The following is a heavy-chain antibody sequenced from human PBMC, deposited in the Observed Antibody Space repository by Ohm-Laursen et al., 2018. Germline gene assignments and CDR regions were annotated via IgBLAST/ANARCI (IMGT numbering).Heavy chain of an antibody. D-gene: IGHD4-11*01. V-gene: IGHV3-74*01. Sequence: SLRLSCTASGATISGYWMHWVRQTPGKGLVWVSRINGDGSRPFYADSVKGRFTISRDNGRNVLYLQMTRLRADDTAIYYCARGSSRDYREWGQGTLVTVSS. J-gene: IGHJ4*02. CDR3: ARGSSRDYRE. CDR2: INGDGSRP. CDR1: GATISGYW.